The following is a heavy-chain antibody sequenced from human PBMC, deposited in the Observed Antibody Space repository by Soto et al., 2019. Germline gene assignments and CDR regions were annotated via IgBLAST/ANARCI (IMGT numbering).Heavy chain of an antibody. D-gene: IGHD2-15*01. CDR2: IYSSGST. J-gene: IGHJ4*02. Sequence: SETLSLTCTVSGGSISSYYWSWIRQPPGKGLEWIGYIYSSGSTSYNPSLESRVTISVDTSKNQFSLKLSSVTAADTAVYYCARCSGGSCYIDYWGPGTLVTVS. CDR3: ARCSGGSCYIDY. CDR1: GGSISSYY. V-gene: IGHV4-59*01.